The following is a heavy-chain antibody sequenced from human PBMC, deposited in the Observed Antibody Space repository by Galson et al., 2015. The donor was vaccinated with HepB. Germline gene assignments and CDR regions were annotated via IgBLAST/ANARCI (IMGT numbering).Heavy chain of an antibody. J-gene: IGHJ4*02. D-gene: IGHD2-2*01. CDR2: ISAYNGNT. CDR3: ARWDIVVVPGHFDY. V-gene: IGHV1-18*01. Sequence: SVKVSCKASGHTFTSYGISWVRQAPGQGLEWMGWISAYNGNTNYAQKLQGRVTMTTDTSTSTAYMELRSLRSDDTAVYYCARWDIVVVPGHFDYWGQGTLVTVSS. CDR1: GHTFTSYG.